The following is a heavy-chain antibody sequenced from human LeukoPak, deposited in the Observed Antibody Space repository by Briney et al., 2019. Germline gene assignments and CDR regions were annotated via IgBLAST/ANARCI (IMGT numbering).Heavy chain of an antibody. D-gene: IGHD2-2*01. V-gene: IGHV4-59*01. CDR1: GGSISSYY. J-gene: IGHJ3*02. CDR3: ARDYCSSTSCNTFDI. CDR2: IYYSGST. Sequence: PSETLSLTCTVSGGSISSYYWSWIRQPPGKGLEWIGYIYYSGSTKYNPSLKSRVTISVDTSKNQFSLKLSSVTAADTAVYYCARDYCSSTSCNTFDIWGQGAMVTVSS.